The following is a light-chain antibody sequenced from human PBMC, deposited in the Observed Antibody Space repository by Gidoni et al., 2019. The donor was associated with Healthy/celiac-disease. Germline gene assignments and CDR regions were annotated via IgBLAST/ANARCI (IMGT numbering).Light chain of an antibody. CDR1: QSVSSSY. Sequence: EIVLTPSPGTLSLSPVERATLSCRASQSVSSSYLAWYQQKPGQAPRPLIYGASSRATGIPDRFSGSGSGTDFTLTISRLEPEDFAVYYCQQYGSSPPTFGQGTKVEIK. J-gene: IGKJ1*01. CDR2: GAS. CDR3: QQYGSSPPT. V-gene: IGKV3-20*01.